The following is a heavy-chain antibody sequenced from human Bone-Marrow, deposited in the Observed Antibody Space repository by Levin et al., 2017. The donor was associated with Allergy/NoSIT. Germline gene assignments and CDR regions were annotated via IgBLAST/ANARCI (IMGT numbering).Heavy chain of an antibody. Sequence: GGSLRLSCAASGFPFSSYWMSWVRQAPGKGLEWVANINKDGSENYYVDSVEGRFTTSRDNSKNSVYLQMTSLRAEVTAVYYCAREYCSSTSCLDYWGQGTLVTVSS. D-gene: IGHD2-2*01. CDR2: INKDGSEN. CDR1: GFPFSSYW. V-gene: IGHV3-7*04. J-gene: IGHJ4*02. CDR3: AREYCSSTSCLDY.